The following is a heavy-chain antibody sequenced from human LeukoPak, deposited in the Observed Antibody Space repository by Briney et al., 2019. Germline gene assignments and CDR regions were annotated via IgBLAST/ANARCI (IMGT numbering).Heavy chain of an antibody. V-gene: IGHV3-48*04. J-gene: IGHJ4*02. CDR1: GFTFSSYS. D-gene: IGHD2-8*01. CDR2: ISSGSHTI. Sequence: GGSLRLSCAASGFTFSSYSMNWVRQAPGEGLEWVSYISSGSHTIYYADPVKGRFTTSRDNAKNSFYMQMNSLRAEDTAVYYCARGVYYFDYWGQGTLVTVSP. CDR3: ARGVYYFDY.